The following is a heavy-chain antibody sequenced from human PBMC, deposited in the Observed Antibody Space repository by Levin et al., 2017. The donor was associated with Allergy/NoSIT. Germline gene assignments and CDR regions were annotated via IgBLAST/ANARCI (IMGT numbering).Heavy chain of an antibody. D-gene: IGHD1-26*01. Sequence: SVKVSCKASGGTFSSYAISWVRQAPGQGLEWMGGIIPIFGTANYAQKFQGRVTITADESTSTAYMELSSLRSEDTAVYYCASRVGATSAGYYYYGMDVWGQGTTVTVSS. J-gene: IGHJ6*02. CDR2: IIPIFGTA. CDR3: ASRVGATSAGYYYYGMDV. V-gene: IGHV1-69*13. CDR1: GGTFSSYA.